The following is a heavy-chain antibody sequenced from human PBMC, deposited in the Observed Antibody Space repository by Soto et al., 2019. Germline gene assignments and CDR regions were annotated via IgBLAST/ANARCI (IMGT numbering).Heavy chain of an antibody. V-gene: IGHV3-11*06. CDR3: ATSGSYVETHHNYDY. Sequence: PGGSLRLSCAASGFTFSDYYMSWIRQAPGKGLEWVSYISSSSSYTNYADSVKGRFTISRDNAKNSLYLQMNSLRAEDTAVYYCATSGSYVETHHNYDYWGQGTLVTVSS. J-gene: IGHJ4*02. CDR1: GFTFSDYY. D-gene: IGHD3-10*01. CDR2: ISSSSSYT.